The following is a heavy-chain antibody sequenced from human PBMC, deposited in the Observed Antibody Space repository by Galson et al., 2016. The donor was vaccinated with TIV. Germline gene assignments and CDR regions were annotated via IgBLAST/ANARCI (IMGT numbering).Heavy chain of an antibody. CDR2: DFYSGST. Sequence: ETLSLTCTVSGDSISRPSYFWGWIRQSPGKGLEWIGSDFYSGSTFYSGNIYYTPSLKSRLTISVATSKNQFSLRLSPVTAADTAVYYCARHSGAVAGYDYGMDVWGQGTTVTVSS. CDR3: ARHSGAVAGYDYGMDV. J-gene: IGHJ6*02. V-gene: IGHV4-39*01. D-gene: IGHD6-19*01. CDR1: GDSISRPSYF.